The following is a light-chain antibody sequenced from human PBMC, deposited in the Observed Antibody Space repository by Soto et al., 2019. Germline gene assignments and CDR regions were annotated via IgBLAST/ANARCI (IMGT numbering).Light chain of an antibody. J-gene: IGLJ1*01. CDR2: GNN. Sequence: QSVLTQPPSVSGAPGQRVTISCTGSSANIRAAYNVDWYQQLPGTAPKLLIYGNNNRPSGVPARFSASKSGTSASLAIAGIQAEDEGDYYCQSYDSSLSGYVFGTGTKVTVL. CDR3: QSYDSSLSGYV. CDR1: SANIRAAYN. V-gene: IGLV1-40*01.